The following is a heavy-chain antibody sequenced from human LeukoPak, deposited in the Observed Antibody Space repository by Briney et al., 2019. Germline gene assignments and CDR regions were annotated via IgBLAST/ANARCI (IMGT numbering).Heavy chain of an antibody. Sequence: SETLSLTCTVSGYSISSGYYWGWIRQPPGKGLEWIGSIYHSGSTYYNPSLKSRVTISVDTSKNQFSLKLSSVTAADTAVYYCARDRPVMNDAFDIWGQGTMVTVSS. V-gene: IGHV4-38-2*02. CDR3: ARDRPVMNDAFDI. J-gene: IGHJ3*02. CDR1: GYSISSGYY. D-gene: IGHD3-16*01. CDR2: IYHSGST.